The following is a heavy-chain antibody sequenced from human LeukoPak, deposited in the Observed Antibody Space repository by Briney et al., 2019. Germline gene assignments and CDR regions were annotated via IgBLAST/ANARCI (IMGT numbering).Heavy chain of an antibody. V-gene: IGHV1-2*04. J-gene: IGHJ6*02. CDR2: INPNSGGT. CDR3: ARGGPLRLGELSLRSYYYYYYGMDV. CDR1: GYTFTGYY. D-gene: IGHD3-16*02. Sequence: ASVKVFCKASGYTFTGYYMHWVRQAPGQGLEWMGWINPNSGGTNYAQKFQGWVTMTRDTSISTAYMELSRLRSDDTAVYYCARGGPLRLGELSLRSYYYYYYGMDVWGQGTTVTVSS.